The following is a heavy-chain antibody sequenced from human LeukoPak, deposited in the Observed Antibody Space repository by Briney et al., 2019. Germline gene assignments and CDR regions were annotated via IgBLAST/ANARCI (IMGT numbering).Heavy chain of an antibody. CDR3: ARSGLSSGWSLDY. CDR1: GYTFTSYA. J-gene: IGHJ4*02. D-gene: IGHD6-19*01. Sequence: ASVKVSCKASGYTFTSYAMHWVRQAPGQRLEWMGWINAGNGNTKYSQKFQGRVTITRDTSASTAYMELNSLRSEDTAVYYCARSGLSSGWSLDYWGQGTLVTVSS. CDR2: INAGNGNT. V-gene: IGHV1-3*01.